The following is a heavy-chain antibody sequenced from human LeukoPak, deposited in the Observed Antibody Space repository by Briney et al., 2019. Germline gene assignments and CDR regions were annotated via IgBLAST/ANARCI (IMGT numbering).Heavy chain of an antibody. CDR1: GFTFSSHW. V-gene: IGHV3-74*01. CDR3: ARGQFGELSGWFDP. J-gene: IGHJ5*02. Sequence: GGSLRLSCAASGFTFSSHWMHWVRQVPGKGLVWVSLSSDGSITTYADSVKGRFTISRDNAKNTLYLQMNSLRAEDTAVYYCARGQFGELSGWFDPWGQGTLVTVSS. D-gene: IGHD3-10*01. CDR2: SSDGSIT.